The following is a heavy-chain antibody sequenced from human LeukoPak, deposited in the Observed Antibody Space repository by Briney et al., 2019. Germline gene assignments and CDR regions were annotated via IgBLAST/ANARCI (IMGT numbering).Heavy chain of an antibody. J-gene: IGHJ6*03. CDR2: ISSSGSTI. CDR1: GFTFSSYE. V-gene: IGHV3-48*03. D-gene: IGHD6-13*01. CDR3: ARDRPGYSSRWSNYYMDV. Sequence: GGSLRLSCAASGFTFSSYEMNWVRQAPGKGLEWVSYISSSGSTIYYADSVKGRFTTSRDNAKNSLYLQMNSLRAEDTAVYYCARDRPGYSSRWSNYYMDVWGKGTTVTVSS.